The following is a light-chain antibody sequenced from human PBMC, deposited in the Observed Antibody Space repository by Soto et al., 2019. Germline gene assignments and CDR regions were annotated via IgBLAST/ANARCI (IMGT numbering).Light chain of an antibody. V-gene: IGLV2-14*03. J-gene: IGLJ1*01. CDR2: DVS. CDR3: SSYTSTSTLYV. Sequence: QSVLTQPASVSGSPGQSITISCTGTSSDIGGYNYVSWYQQLPGKFPKLIIYDVSNRPSGVSDRFSGSKSGNAASLTISGLQAEDEADYYCSSYTSTSTLYVFGTGTKVTVL. CDR1: SSDIGGYNY.